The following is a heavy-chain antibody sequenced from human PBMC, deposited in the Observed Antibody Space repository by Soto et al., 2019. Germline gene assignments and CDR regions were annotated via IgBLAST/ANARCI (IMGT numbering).Heavy chain of an antibody. CDR1: GVSLTSGTYY. CDR3: ASTEDFFDY. V-gene: IGHV4-31*03. J-gene: IGHJ4*02. CDR2: IFYIGST. Sequence: SETLSLTCSVSGVSLTSGTYYWSWIRQHPGKGLEWIGYIFYIGSTDYNPSLKSRVNISVDTSKNQFSLKLSSVTAADTAVYYCASTEDFFDYWGKGTLVTVS.